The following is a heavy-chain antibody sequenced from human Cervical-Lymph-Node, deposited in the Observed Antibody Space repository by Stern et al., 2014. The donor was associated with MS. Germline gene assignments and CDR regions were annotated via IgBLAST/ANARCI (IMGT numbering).Heavy chain of an antibody. D-gene: IGHD3-10*01. CDR2: ISTMLCPC. Sequence: VQLVESGAEVKKPGSSVKVSCKASGGTFRSYAISWVRQAPGQGLEWLGRISTMLCPCIYAQKLEGRFTITADGSLRIAYMELSNLRSEDTGVYFCVRSNYDGGNGFYHYAMDVWGQGTTVIVSS. V-gene: IGHV1-69*18. CDR1: GGTFRSYA. J-gene: IGHJ6*02. CDR3: VRSNYDGGNGFYHYAMDV.